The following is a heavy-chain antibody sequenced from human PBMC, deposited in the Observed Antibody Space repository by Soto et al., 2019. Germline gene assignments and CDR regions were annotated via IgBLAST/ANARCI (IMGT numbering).Heavy chain of an antibody. CDR3: ARDVTMVRGVPYYFDY. Sequence: QVQLVESGGGLVKPGGSLRLSCAASGFTFSDYYMSWIRQAPGKGLEWVSYISSSSSYTNYADSVKGRFTISRDNAKNPVDRQMTSIRAQDTAVYYCARDVTMVRGVPYYFDYGGQGTLVTVSS. CDR2: ISSSSSYT. D-gene: IGHD3-10*01. CDR1: GFTFSDYY. V-gene: IGHV3-11*05. J-gene: IGHJ4*02.